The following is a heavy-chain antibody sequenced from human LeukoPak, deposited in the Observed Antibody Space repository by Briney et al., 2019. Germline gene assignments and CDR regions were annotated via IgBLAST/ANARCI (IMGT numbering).Heavy chain of an antibody. CDR3: VRGDYYYMDV. CDR1: GFTFNNYW. CDR2: INTDGYST. Sequence: GGSLRLSCAASGFTFNNYWMHWVRQAPGKGLVWVSRINTDGYSTTYADSVKGRFTISRDNAKNTLSLQMSSLRPEDTAVYYCVRGDYYYMDVWGKGTTVTVSS. J-gene: IGHJ6*03. V-gene: IGHV3-74*01.